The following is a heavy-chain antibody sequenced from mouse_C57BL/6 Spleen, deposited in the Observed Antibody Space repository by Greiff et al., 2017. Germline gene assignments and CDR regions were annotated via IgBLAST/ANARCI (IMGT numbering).Heavy chain of an antibody. Sequence: QVQLQQSGAELVKPGASVKISCKASGYAFSSSWMNWVKQRPGKGLEWIGQIYPGDGDTNYNGKFKGKATLTADKSSSTAYMQLSSLTSEDSAVYFCAIRDYGYDGYYFDYWGQGTTLTVSS. CDR2: IYPGDGDT. CDR1: GYAFSSSW. J-gene: IGHJ2*01. D-gene: IGHD2-2*01. CDR3: AIRDYGYDGYYFDY. V-gene: IGHV1-80*01.